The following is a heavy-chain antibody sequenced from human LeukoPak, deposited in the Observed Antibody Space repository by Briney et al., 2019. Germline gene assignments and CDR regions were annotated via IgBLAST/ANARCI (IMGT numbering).Heavy chain of an antibody. Sequence: GGSLRLSCAASRFTFSSYAMSWVRQAPGKGLEWVSGINWNGGSTGYADSVKGRFTISRDNAKNSLYLQMNSLRAEDTAVYYCARDSAVAGKKAAGPADYWGQGTLVTVSS. J-gene: IGHJ4*02. CDR1: RFTFSSYA. CDR2: INWNGGST. D-gene: IGHD6-19*01. V-gene: IGHV3-20*04. CDR3: ARDSAVAGKKAAGPADY.